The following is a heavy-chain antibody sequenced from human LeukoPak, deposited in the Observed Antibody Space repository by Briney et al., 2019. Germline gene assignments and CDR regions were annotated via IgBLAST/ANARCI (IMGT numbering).Heavy chain of an antibody. V-gene: IGHV3-21*06. CDR3: ARDASGYDRSFDY. Sequence: GGSLRLSCAASGFTSSSYSMHWVRQAPGKGLEWVSSISGSGNSIYYAGSVKGRFTISRDNAKNSLYLQMNSLRVEDTAVYYCARDASGYDRSFDYWGQGTLVTVSS. D-gene: IGHD5-12*01. CDR1: GFTSSSYS. J-gene: IGHJ4*02. CDR2: ISGSGNSI.